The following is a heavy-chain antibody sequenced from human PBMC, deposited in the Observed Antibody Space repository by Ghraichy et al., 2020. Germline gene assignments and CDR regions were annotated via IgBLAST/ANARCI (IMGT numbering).Heavy chain of an antibody. CDR3: TRGGEFIYYFDF. Sequence: LSLTCSVSGGSISSGSFYWSWLRQNPGKGLEWIGYIYHSGSTYYNPSLKSRVTISVDTSKNQFSLRLRSVAAADTAFYYCTRGGEFIYYFDFWGQGALVTVSS. D-gene: IGHD3-10*01. J-gene: IGHJ4*02. CDR2: IYHSGST. V-gene: IGHV4-31*03. CDR1: GGSISSGSFY.